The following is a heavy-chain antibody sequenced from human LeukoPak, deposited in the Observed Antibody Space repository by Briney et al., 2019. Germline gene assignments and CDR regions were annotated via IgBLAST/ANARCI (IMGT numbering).Heavy chain of an antibody. CDR3: ARGSGAMYFDF. Sequence: SETLSLTCAVSGGSIISYYWSWLRQPPGKGLEWIGYIYYSGTTNYNPSLKSRVTISVDRSKNQFSLKLSSVTAADTAVYYCARGSGAMYFDFWGQGTLVTVSS. CDR1: GGSIISYY. J-gene: IGHJ4*02. CDR2: IYYSGTT. D-gene: IGHD2-2*01. V-gene: IGHV4-59*01.